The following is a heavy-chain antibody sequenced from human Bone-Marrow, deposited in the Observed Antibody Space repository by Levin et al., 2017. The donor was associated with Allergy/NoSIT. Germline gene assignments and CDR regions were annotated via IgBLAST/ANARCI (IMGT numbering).Heavy chain of an antibody. CDR3: ARYGDNFGTPKFDV. J-gene: IGHJ4*02. Sequence: PGGSLRLSCAASGFTFAAYFMSWVRQSPGKGPEWVSYITTNGVRTYYADSVKGRFTISRDNTKSSLSLEMNSLTADDTAVYYCARYGDNFGTPKFDVWGQGILVTVSS. CDR1: GFTFAAYF. V-gene: IGHV3-11*01. D-gene: IGHD5-24*01. CDR2: ITTNGVRT.